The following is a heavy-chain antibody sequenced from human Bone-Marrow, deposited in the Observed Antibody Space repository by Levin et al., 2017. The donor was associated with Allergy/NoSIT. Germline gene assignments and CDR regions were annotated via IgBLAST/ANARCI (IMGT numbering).Heavy chain of an antibody. V-gene: IGHV1-69*02. CDR3: ARSAYESVYYFDY. CDR2: IIPLFAVA. D-gene: IGHD5-12*01. CDR1: GDTFTSYP. Sequence: SVKVSCKASGDTFTSYPISWVRQAPGQGLEWMGRIIPLFAVANYTRKVQGRVTITADKSTRTVYMELSSLRSDDTAVYYCARSAYESVYYFDYWGQGTLVTVSS. J-gene: IGHJ4*02.